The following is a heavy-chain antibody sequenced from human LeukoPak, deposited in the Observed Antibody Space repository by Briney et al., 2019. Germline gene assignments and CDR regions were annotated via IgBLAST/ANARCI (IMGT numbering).Heavy chain of an antibody. CDR3: ARDSVQDSYYYYMDV. CDR1: GFSFSSYS. Sequence: GGSLRLSCGASGFSFSSYSMNWVRQAPGRGLEWASYISRGSGTIYYADSVKGRFTISRDNAKNSLYLQMNSLRAEDTAVYYCARDSVQDSYYYYMDVWGKGTTVTVSS. J-gene: IGHJ6*03. V-gene: IGHV3-48*01. D-gene: IGHD1-1*01. CDR2: ISRGSGTI.